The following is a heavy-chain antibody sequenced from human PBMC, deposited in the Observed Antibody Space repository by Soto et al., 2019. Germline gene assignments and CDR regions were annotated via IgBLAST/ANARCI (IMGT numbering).Heavy chain of an antibody. CDR1: GGSIASSSYY. V-gene: IGHV4-39*01. D-gene: IGHD3-22*01. J-gene: IGHJ5*02. CDR3: ARDYFDSSDYTKNWFDP. CDR2: IYYSGST. Sequence: TLSLTCTVSGGSIASSSYYWGWIRQPPGKGLEWIGSIYYSGSTYYNPSLKSRVTIFVDTSKNQFSLKLTSVTAADTALYYCARDYFDSSDYTKNWFDPCGQGALVTVSS.